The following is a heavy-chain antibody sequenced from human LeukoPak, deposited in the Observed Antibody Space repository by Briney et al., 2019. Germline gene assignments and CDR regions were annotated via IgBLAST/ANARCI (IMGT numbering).Heavy chain of an antibody. Sequence: GASVKVSCKASGGTFSSYAISWVRQAPGQGLEWMGGIIPIFGTANYAQKFQGRVTITTDESTSTAYMELSSLRSEDTAVYYCARDLNVDYGGNSGWFDPWGQGTLVTVSS. CDR2: IIPIFGTA. V-gene: IGHV1-69*05. CDR3: ARDLNVDYGGNSGWFDP. D-gene: IGHD4-23*01. J-gene: IGHJ5*02. CDR1: GGTFSSYA.